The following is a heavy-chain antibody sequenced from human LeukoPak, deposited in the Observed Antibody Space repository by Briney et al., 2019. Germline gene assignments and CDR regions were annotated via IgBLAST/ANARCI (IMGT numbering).Heavy chain of an antibody. V-gene: IGHV3-21*05. CDR3: ARVGVSRGSYDPLRMEYYMDV. J-gene: IGHJ6*03. CDR2: ISSSSSYI. CDR1: GFTFSSYE. D-gene: IGHD3-16*01. Sequence: GGSLRLSCAASGFTFSSYEMNWVRQAPGKGLEWVSYISSSSSYIYYADSVKGRFTISRDNAKNSLYLQMNSLRAEDTAVYYCARVGVSRGSYDPLRMEYYMDVWGKGTTVTISS.